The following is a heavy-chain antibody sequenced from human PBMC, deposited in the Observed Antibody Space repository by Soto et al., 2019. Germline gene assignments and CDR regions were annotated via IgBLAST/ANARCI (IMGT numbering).Heavy chain of an antibody. J-gene: IGHJ4*02. CDR1: GFTISTHG. D-gene: IGHD1-7*01. CDR3: AAATPWNFHFPY. CDR2: IWYDGSNK. Sequence: QLVVSGGGVVQPGTSLRLSCAASGFTISTHGMHWVRQAPGKGLEWLANIWYDGSNKFYAESVKGRFSISKENFKNTLDLQMSSRRAEDTAVYYCAAATPWNFHFPYWGQGTQVTVSS. V-gene: IGHV3-33*03.